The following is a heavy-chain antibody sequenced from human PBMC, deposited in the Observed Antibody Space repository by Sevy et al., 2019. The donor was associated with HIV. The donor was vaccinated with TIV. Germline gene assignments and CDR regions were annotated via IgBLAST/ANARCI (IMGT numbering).Heavy chain of an antibody. V-gene: IGHV3-33*01. CDR2: IWYDGSNK. J-gene: IGHJ4*02. CDR1: GFTYNGYG. Sequence: GGSLRLSCAAFGFTYNGYGMHWVRQAPGKGLEWVAVIWYDGSNKEYEDSVKGRFTISRDNSKNTLYLQMNNLRAEDTAVYYCARESIAVAGIGYYFHYWGQGTLVTVSS. CDR3: ARESIAVAGIGYYFHY. D-gene: IGHD6-19*01.